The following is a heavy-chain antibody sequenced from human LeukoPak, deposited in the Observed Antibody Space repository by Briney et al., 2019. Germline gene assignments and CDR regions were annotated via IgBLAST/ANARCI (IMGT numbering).Heavy chain of an antibody. V-gene: IGHV3-30-3*02. Sequence: GGSLRLSCAASGFTFSSYAMHWVRQAPGKGLEWVAVISYDGSNKYYADSVKGRFTISRDNSKNTLYLQMNSLRAEDTAVYYCAKLPERYYDFWSGPSLGYWGQGTLVTVSS. J-gene: IGHJ4*02. D-gene: IGHD3-3*01. CDR2: ISYDGSNK. CDR3: AKLPERYYDFWSGPSLGY. CDR1: GFTFSSYA.